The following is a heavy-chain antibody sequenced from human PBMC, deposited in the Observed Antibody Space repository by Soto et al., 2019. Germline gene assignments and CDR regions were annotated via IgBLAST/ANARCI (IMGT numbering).Heavy chain of an antibody. CDR2: INHSGST. CDR1: DRSLSGYY. V-gene: IGHV4-34*01. CDR3: ARTFDYYGMDV. J-gene: IGHJ6*02. Sequence: PSETLSLTCAVYDRSLSGYYWNWIRQPPGKGLEWIGEINHSGSTSYNPSLKSRVAVSLDTSKNHFSLKLTSVTAADTAVYYCARTFDYYGMDVWGQGTTVTVSS.